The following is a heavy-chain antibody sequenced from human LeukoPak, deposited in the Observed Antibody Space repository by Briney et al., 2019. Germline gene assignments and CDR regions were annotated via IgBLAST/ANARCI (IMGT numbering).Heavy chain of an antibody. CDR3: ATQAKVGYCSSTSCYTGLFDY. J-gene: IGHJ4*02. V-gene: IGHV4-59*01. Sequence: SETLSLTCSVSGGSISSYYWSWIRQPPGKGLEWIGYIYYSGSTNYNPSLKSRVTISVDTSKNQFSLKLSSVTAADTAVYYCATQAKVGYCSSTSCYTGLFDYWGQGTLVTVSS. D-gene: IGHD2-2*02. CDR1: GGSISSYY. CDR2: IYYSGST.